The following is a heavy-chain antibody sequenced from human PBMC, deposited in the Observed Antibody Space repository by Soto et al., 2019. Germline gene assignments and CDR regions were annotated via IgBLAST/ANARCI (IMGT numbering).Heavy chain of an antibody. D-gene: IGHD6-19*01. CDR1: GYTFTTYY. CDR2: IDPTGGGT. J-gene: IGHJ4*02. Sequence: QLQLAQSGAEVKKPGASVKLSCKASGYTFTTYYMHWVRQAPGQGLDWMGIIDPTGGGTSYAQKFQGRVTMTRDTSTSTVYMDLSSLRCEDTAVYYCARGGSSGWPFDYWGQGTLVTVSS. V-gene: IGHV1-46*01. CDR3: ARGGSSGWPFDY.